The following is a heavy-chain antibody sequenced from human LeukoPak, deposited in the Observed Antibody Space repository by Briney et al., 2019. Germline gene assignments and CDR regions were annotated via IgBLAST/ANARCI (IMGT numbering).Heavy chain of an antibody. J-gene: IGHJ2*01. V-gene: IGHV4-59*01. CDR2: ISYRGTT. D-gene: IGHD2-15*01. Sequence: KASETLSLTCTVSGVSISSSYWSWIRQSPGKGLEWIGYISYRGTTKYNPSLKGRVTISMDTPKNQVSLNLSSVTAADTAFYYCARDPGSCSGGSCSFYWYFDLWGRGTLVSVSS. CDR1: GVSISSSY. CDR3: ARDPGSCSGGSCSFYWYFDL.